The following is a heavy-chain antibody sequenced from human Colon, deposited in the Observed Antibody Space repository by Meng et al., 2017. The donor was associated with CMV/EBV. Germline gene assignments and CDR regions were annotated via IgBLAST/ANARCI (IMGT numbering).Heavy chain of an antibody. CDR3: AREWWFDT. J-gene: IGHJ5*02. V-gene: IGHV3-53*01. Sequence: GGSLRLSCTASGFSVSRNYMNWVRQAPGKGLEWVSVVYSSGSSGGSTYYADCVKGRFTVSRDDSKNTVYLQMNSLTVEDSAVYYCAREWWFDTWGQGTLVTVSS. CDR2: VYSSGSSGGST. CDR1: GFSVSRNY.